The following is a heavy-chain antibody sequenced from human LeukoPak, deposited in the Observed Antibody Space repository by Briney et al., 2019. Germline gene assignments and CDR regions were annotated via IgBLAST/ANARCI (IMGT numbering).Heavy chain of an antibody. V-gene: IGHV1-69*13. Sequence: GASVKVSCKASGGTFSSYAISWVRQAPGQGLEWMGGIIPIFGTANYAQKFQGRVTITADESTSTAYMELSSLRSEDTAVYYCARGGLRYFDWLYWFAPWGQGTLVTVSS. J-gene: IGHJ5*02. CDR2: IIPIFGTA. CDR3: ARGGLRYFDWLYWFAP. CDR1: GGTFSSYA. D-gene: IGHD3-9*01.